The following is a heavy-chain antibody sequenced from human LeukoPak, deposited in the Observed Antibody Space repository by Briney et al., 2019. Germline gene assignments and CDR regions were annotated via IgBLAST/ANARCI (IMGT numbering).Heavy chain of an antibody. CDR3: VRDNRGTDY. CDR1: GFIFTDYF. V-gene: IGHV3-72*01. D-gene: IGHD1-14*01. J-gene: IGHJ4*02. Sequence: PGGSLRLSCAASGFIFTDYFMDWVRQAPGKGLEWVGRIRKKRERYSTEYAASVKGRFVISRDDSKSSLYLQMNSLRTEDTAVYYCVRDNRGTDYWGQGTLVTVSS. CDR2: IRKKRERYST.